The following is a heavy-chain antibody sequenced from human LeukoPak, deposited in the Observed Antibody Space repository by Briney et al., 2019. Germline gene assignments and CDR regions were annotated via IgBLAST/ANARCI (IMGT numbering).Heavy chain of an antibody. D-gene: IGHD2-15*01. CDR1: GFTFSSYA. CDR2: ISGSGGNT. V-gene: IGHV3-23*01. J-gene: IGHJ4*02. CDR3: ARGPSGGTQDY. Sequence: GGSLRPSCAASGFTFSSYAMSWVRQAPGKGLEWVSAISGSGGNTYYADSVKGRFTISRDNSKNTLYLQMNSLRAEDTAVYYCARGPSGGTQDYWGQGTLVTVSS.